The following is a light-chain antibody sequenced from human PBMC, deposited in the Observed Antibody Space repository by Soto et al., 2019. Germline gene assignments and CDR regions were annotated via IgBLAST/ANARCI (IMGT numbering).Light chain of an antibody. CDR2: DTS. Sequence: EILLTQSPATLAVSPGEGATLSCRASQFVASNSLAWYQQKPGQAPRVVIFDTSNRATGIPDRFSGSGSGTDFTLTIRRLEPEDFAVYFCQQYGSSPRTFGQGTKLEIK. CDR1: QFVASNS. CDR3: QQYGSSPRT. V-gene: IGKV3-20*01. J-gene: IGKJ2*01.